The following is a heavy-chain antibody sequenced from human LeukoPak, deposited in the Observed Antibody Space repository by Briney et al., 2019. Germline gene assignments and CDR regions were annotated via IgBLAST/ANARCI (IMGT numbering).Heavy chain of an antibody. J-gene: IGHJ6*03. Sequence: SETLSLTCTVSGGSISDYYWNWIRQPPGKGLEWIGYIYYSGSTTYNPSLKSRVTMSVDTAKNQFSLKLRSVTAADTAIYYCARGDFCSKSNCYLRPMDVWGKGTTVTVSS. D-gene: IGHD3-3*01. CDR2: IYYSGST. CDR3: ARGDFCSKSNCYLRPMDV. V-gene: IGHV4-59*01. CDR1: GGSISDYY.